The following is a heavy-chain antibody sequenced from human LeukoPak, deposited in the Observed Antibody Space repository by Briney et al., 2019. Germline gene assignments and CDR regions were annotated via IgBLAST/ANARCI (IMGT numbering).Heavy chain of an antibody. V-gene: IGHV4-31*03. Sequence: SETLSLTCTVSGGSISSSYYYWGWIRQPPGKGLEWIGYISYSGTTYYSASLKSRVTISVDTSKNQFSLKLSSVTAADTAVYYCARDHGGNSAFDYWGQGTLVTVSS. CDR1: GGSISSSYYY. CDR2: ISYSGTT. CDR3: ARDHGGNSAFDY. J-gene: IGHJ4*02. D-gene: IGHD4-23*01.